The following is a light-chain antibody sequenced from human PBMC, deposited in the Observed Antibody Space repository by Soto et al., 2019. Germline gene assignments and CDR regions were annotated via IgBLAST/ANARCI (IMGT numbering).Light chain of an antibody. V-gene: IGKV3-15*01. J-gene: IGKJ4*01. CDR2: GAF. Sequence: EIVMTQSPATLSVSPGERATLSCRASQSVSYNLAWYQQKPGQGPRLLIYGAFTRATGIPARFSGSGSGTEFPLTISRLQSEDFAVYYCQQYKNWPPLTFGGGNKVEIK. CDR3: QQYKNWPPLT. CDR1: QSVSYN.